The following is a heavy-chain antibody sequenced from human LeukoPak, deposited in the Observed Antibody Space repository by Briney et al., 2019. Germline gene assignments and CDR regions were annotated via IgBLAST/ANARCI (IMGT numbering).Heavy chain of an antibody. CDR3: ARGHYGMDV. CDR2: INSSSGDT. J-gene: IGHJ6*02. V-gene: IGHV3-11*05. Sequence: PGGSLRLSCAASGFPFSDYYMSWIRQAPGKGLEWVSYINSSSGDTNYADSVKGRFTISRDNAKNSLYLQMNSLRVEDTAVYYYARGHYGMDVWGQGTTVTVS. CDR1: GFPFSDYY.